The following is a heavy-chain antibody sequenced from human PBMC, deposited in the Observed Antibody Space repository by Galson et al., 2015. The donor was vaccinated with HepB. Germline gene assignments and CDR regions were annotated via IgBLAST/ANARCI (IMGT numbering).Heavy chain of an antibody. CDR3: ARARSGYHDAFDI. Sequence: SVKVSCKASGGTFSSYAISWVRQAPGQGLEWMGGIIPIFGTANYAQKFQGRVTITADESTSTAYMELSSLRSEDTAVYYCARARSGYHDAFDIWGQGTMVTVSS. CDR1: GGTFSSYA. D-gene: IGHD3-3*01. J-gene: IGHJ3*02. CDR2: IIPIFGTA. V-gene: IGHV1-69*13.